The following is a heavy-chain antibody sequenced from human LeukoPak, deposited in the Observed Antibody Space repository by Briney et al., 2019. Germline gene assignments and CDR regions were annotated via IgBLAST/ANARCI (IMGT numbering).Heavy chain of an antibody. Sequence: ASVKVSCKASGYTFTSYYMHWVRQAPGQGLEWMGGIIPIFGTANYAQKFQGRVTITADESTSTAYMELSSLRSEDTAVYYCARVEGGSYWRYFDYWGQGTLVTVSS. V-gene: IGHV1-69*13. CDR1: GYTFTSYY. D-gene: IGHD1-26*01. CDR3: ARVEGGSYWRYFDY. J-gene: IGHJ4*02. CDR2: IIPIFGTA.